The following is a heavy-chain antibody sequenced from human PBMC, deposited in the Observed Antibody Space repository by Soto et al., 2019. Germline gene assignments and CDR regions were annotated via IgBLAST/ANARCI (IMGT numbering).Heavy chain of an antibody. CDR1: GFNLSSYG. CDR3: ARDNWGRGGRAFDF. Sequence: QVQLVESGGGVVQPGRSLRLSCVASGFNLSSYGMHWVRQAPGKGLEWVATIWYDGNTKYYVDTVKGRFTISRDDSENTLSRLMNSLRADDTAAYYCARDNWGRGGRAFDFWGQGTMVTVSS. V-gene: IGHV3-33*01. D-gene: IGHD3-16*01. J-gene: IGHJ3*01. CDR2: IWYDGNTK.